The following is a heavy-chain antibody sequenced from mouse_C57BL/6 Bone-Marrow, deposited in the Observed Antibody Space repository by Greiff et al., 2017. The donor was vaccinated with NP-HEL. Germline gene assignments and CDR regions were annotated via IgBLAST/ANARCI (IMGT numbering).Heavy chain of an antibody. Sequence: DVMLVASGGGLVQPKGSLKLSCAASGFTFNTYAMHWVRPAPGKGLEWVARIRSKSSNYATYYADSVKDRFTISREYSQRMLYLLMNNLKTEDTAMYYCVIGGLCLRRYYAMDYWGQGTSVTVSS. CDR2: IRSKSSNYAT. CDR1: GFTFNTYA. CDR3: VIGGLCLRRYYAMDY. J-gene: IGHJ4*01. V-gene: IGHV10-3*01. D-gene: IGHD2-2*01.